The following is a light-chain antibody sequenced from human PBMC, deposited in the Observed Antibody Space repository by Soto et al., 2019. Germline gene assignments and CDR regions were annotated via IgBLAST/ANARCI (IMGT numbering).Light chain of an antibody. Sequence: DIQMTQSPSSLSASVGARVTITCRATQDIGNYLAWYQQRPGTAPSLLIYHASTLQSGVPSRFSGSGSGTDFTLTISSLQPEDVATYYCQKYNGAVWTFGPGTKVDI. CDR2: HAS. J-gene: IGKJ3*01. V-gene: IGKV1-27*01. CDR1: QDIGNY. CDR3: QKYNGAVWT.